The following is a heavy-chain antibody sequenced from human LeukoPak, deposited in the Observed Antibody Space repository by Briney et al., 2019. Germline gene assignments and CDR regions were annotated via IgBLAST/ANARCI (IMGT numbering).Heavy chain of an antibody. CDR2: INHSGST. V-gene: IGHV4-39*01. CDR3: ARQYIDILTGYHRGELYWYFDL. D-gene: IGHD3-9*01. Sequence: SETLSLTCTVSGDSISSSSYYWGWIRQPPGKGLEWIGEINHSGSTNNNPSLKSRATLSVDTSKNQFFRKLSSVTAADTAVYYCARQYIDILTGYHRGELYWYFDLWGRGTLVTVSS. CDR1: GDSISSSSYY. J-gene: IGHJ2*01.